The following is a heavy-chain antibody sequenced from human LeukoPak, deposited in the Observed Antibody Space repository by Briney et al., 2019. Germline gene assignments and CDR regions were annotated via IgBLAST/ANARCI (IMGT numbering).Heavy chain of an antibody. CDR2: IKQDGSEK. CDR3: ARDLVYSSSFRTNWFDP. D-gene: IGHD6-6*01. V-gene: IGHV3-7*03. CDR1: GFTFSTFP. Sequence: GGSLRLSCAASGFTFSTFPMSWVRQAPGKGLEWVANIKQDGSEKYYVDSVKGRFTISRDNAKNSLYLQMNSLRAEDTAVYYCARDLVYSSSFRTNWFDPWGQGTLVTVSS. J-gene: IGHJ5*02.